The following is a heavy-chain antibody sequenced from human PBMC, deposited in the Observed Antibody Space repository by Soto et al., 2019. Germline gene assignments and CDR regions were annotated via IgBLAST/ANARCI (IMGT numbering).Heavy chain of an antibody. J-gene: IGHJ4*02. Sequence: SLRLSCAASGFTFSSYGMHWVRQAPGKGLEWVAVISYDGSNKYYADSVKGRFTISRDNAKNSLYLQMNSLRAEDTAVYYCARDDYGSGSYYQDYWGQGTLVTVSS. V-gene: IGHV3-30*03. CDR3: ARDDYGSGSYYQDY. CDR1: GFTFSSYG. CDR2: ISYDGSNK. D-gene: IGHD3-10*01.